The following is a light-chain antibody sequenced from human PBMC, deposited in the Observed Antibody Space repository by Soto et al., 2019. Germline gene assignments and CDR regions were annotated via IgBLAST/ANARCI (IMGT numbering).Light chain of an antibody. Sequence: QSVLTQPASVSGSPGQSITISCTGTSSDVGGYDYVSWYQQHPGKAPKLMIYDVSDRPSGVSSRFSGSKSGSTASLTISGLQAEDEADYYCSSYASSSPYVFGTGTKLTV. CDR2: DVS. V-gene: IGLV2-14*01. CDR3: SSYASSSPYV. CDR1: SSDVGGYDY. J-gene: IGLJ1*01.